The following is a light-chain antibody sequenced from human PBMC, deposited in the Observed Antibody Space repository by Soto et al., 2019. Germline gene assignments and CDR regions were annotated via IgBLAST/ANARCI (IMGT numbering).Light chain of an antibody. V-gene: IGKV3-15*01. CDR2: GAS. CDR3: QQRSNWPPIT. Sequence: EIVMTQSQATLSVSPGERATLSGRASQSVSSNLAWYQQKPGQAPRLLIYGASTRATGIPARFSGSGSGTEFTLTISSLQSEDFAVYYCQQRSNWPPITFGQGTRLEIK. CDR1: QSVSSN. J-gene: IGKJ5*01.